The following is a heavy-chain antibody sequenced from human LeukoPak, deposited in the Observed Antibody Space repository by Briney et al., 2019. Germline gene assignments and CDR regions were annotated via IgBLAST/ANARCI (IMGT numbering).Heavy chain of an antibody. D-gene: IGHD6-13*01. CDR2: IYYSGST. CDR1: GGSISSSSYY. Sequence: PSETLSLTCTVSGGSISSSSYYWGWIRQPPGKGLEWIGSIYYSGSTYYNPSLKSRVTISVDTSKNQFSLKLSSVTAADTAVYYCVRLHTGEQQLPIGFDYWGQGTLVTVSS. CDR3: VRLHTGEQQLPIGFDY. V-gene: IGHV4-39*01. J-gene: IGHJ4*02.